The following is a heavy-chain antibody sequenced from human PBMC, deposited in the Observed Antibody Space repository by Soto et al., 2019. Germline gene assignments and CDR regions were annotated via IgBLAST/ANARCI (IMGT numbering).Heavy chain of an antibody. V-gene: IGHV3-48*01. CDR2: ISSSSSTI. CDR3: ARDRPKDIVVVPAALDY. Sequence: GGSLRLSCAASGFTFSSYSMNWVRQAPGKGLEWVSYISSSSSTIYYADSVKGRFTISRDNAKNSLYLQMNSLRAEDTAGYYCARDRPKDIVVVPAALDYWGQGTLVTVSS. J-gene: IGHJ4*02. D-gene: IGHD2-2*01. CDR1: GFTFSSYS.